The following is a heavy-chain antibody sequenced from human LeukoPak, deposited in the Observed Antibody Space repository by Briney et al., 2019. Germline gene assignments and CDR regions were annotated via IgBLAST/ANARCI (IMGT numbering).Heavy chain of an antibody. CDR2: IYHSGST. V-gene: IGHV4-38-2*02. CDR3: ARDKGGGSL. CDR1: GYSISSGYY. J-gene: IGHJ4*02. D-gene: IGHD1-26*01. Sequence: SETLSLTCTVSGYSISSGYYWGWIRQPPGKGLEWIGSIYHSGSTYYNPSLKSRVTISVGTSKNQFSLKLSSVTAADTAVYYCARDKGGGSLWGQGTLVTVSS.